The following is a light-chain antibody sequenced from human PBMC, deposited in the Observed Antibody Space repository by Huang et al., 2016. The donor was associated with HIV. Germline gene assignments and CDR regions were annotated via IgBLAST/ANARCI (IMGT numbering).Light chain of an antibody. V-gene: IGKV3-11*01. CDR3: QQRSNWPLT. CDR1: QSVRSY. J-gene: IGKJ4*01. CDR2: DTS. Sequence: EIVLTQSPATLSLSPGETATLSCRASQSVRSYLAWYQHKPGQAPRLLIYDTSIRASGVPGRFSGGGSGTDFTLTISGLEPEDFAVYYCQQRSNWPLTFGGGTKVEI.